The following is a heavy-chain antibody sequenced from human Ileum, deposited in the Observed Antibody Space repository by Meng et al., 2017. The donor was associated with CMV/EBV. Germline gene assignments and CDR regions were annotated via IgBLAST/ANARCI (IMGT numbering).Heavy chain of an antibody. V-gene: IGHV3-30*02. D-gene: IGHD6-25*01. CDR2: IRYDESNK. J-gene: IGHJ6*02. CDR1: GFTFTSYG. Sequence: GGSLRLSCAASGFTFTSYGMHWVRQAPGKGLEWVAFIRYDESNKYYVDSVKGRFTISRDNSKNTLFLQMNSLTAEDTAVYYCAKDQQYCSSSGCPRRTIYYGMGFWGQGTMVTVSS. CDR3: AKDQQYCSSSGCPRRTIYYGMGF.